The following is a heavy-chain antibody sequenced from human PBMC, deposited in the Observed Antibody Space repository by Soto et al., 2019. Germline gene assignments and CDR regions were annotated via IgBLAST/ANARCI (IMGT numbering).Heavy chain of an antibody. D-gene: IGHD6-13*01. CDR1: GYTFTSYD. CDR3: ARGLWLGSSSWLTHYYYMDV. J-gene: IGHJ6*03. CDR2: MNPNSGNT. Sequence: ASVKVSCEASGYTFTSYDINWVRQATGQGLEWMGWMNPNSGNTGYAQKFQGRVTMTRNTSISTAYMELSSLRSEDTAVYYCARGLWLGSSSWLTHYYYMDVWGKGTTVTVSS. V-gene: IGHV1-8*01.